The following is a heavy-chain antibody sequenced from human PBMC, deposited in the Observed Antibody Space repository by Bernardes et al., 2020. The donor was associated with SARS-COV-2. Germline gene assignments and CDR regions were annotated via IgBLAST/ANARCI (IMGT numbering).Heavy chain of an antibody. CDR2: INHSGST. V-gene: IGHV4-34*01. CDR1: GGSFSGYY. J-gene: IGHJ4*02. CDR3: ASFGGSYRQGY. Sequence: SETLSLTRAVYGGSFSGYYWSWIRQPPGPGLEWIGEINHSGSTNYNPSLKSRVTISVDTSKNQFSLKLSSVTAADTAVYYCASFGGSYRQGYWGQGTLVTVSS. D-gene: IGHD1-26*01.